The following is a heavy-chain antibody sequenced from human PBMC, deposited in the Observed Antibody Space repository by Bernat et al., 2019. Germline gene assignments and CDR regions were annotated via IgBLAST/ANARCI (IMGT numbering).Heavy chain of an antibody. D-gene: IGHD3-3*01. CDR1: GYSFTDYY. V-gene: IGHV1-2*06. CDR3: ARYYDFWRGYDS. J-gene: IGHJ4*02. Sequence: QVQLVQSGAEVKKPGASVKVSCKASGYSFTDYYIHWVRQAPGQGLEWMGRINPNGGGTDFAQRFQGSVTMTRDTSIRTAYMELSGVTSDDTAIYYCARYYDFWRGYDSWGQGTLVTVSS. CDR2: INPNGGGT.